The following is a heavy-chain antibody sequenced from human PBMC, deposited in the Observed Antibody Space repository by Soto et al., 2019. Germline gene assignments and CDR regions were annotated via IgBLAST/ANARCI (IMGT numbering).Heavy chain of an antibody. Sequence: EVQVVDSGGGLVQPGGSQRLSCVASGFTFSISWMTWVRQAPGKGLEWVANIKQDGSEKYYVASVKGRFTISRDNAKNSLYLQMNTLRAEDTAVYYCARGGSWYNDYWGQGTLVTVSS. CDR2: IKQDGSEK. CDR1: GFTFSISW. CDR3: ARGGSWYNDY. D-gene: IGHD6-13*01. V-gene: IGHV3-7*04. J-gene: IGHJ4*02.